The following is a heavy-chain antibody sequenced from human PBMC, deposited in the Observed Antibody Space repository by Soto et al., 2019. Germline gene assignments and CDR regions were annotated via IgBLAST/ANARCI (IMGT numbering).Heavy chain of an antibody. CDR3: ARGGQWLRFMAFDI. CDR2: INHSGST. Sequence: QVQLQQWGAGLLKPSETLSLTCAVYGGSFSGYYWSWIRQPPGKGLEWIGEINHSGSTNYNPSLKSRVPISVATSKNQFSLKLSSVTAADTAVYYCARGGQWLRFMAFDIWGQGTMVTVSS. J-gene: IGHJ3*02. V-gene: IGHV4-34*01. D-gene: IGHD6-19*01. CDR1: GGSFSGYY.